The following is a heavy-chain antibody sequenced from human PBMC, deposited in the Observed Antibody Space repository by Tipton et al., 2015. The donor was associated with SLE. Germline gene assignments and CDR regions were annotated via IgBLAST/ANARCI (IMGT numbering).Heavy chain of an antibody. J-gene: IGHJ4*02. Sequence: TLSLTCAVSGASISGSSWWSWVRQPPGKGLEWIGEIYHSGSTTYTNYNPSLKRRVTISVDNSKNQFSLNLNSVTAADTAVFYCVRVGDVNVVPGRSDRHFDYWGQGILVTVSS. CDR1: GASISGSSW. CDR3: VRVGDVNVVPGRSDRHFDY. V-gene: IGHV4-4*02. D-gene: IGHD2-21*02. CDR2: IYHSGSTTYT.